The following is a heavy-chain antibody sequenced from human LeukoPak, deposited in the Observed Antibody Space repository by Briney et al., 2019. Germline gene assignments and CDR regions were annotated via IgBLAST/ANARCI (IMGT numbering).Heavy chain of an antibody. D-gene: IGHD6-13*01. CDR1: GGSISSYY. CDR2: IYYSGST. Sequence: PSETLSLTCTVSGGSISSYYWSWIRQPPGKGLEWIGYIYYSGSTNYNPSLKSRVTISVDTSKNQFSLKLSSVTAADTAVYYCARHSSGWYGYYYYYYMDVWGKGTTVTVSS. V-gene: IGHV4-59*01. J-gene: IGHJ6*03. CDR3: ARHSSGWYGYYYYYYMDV.